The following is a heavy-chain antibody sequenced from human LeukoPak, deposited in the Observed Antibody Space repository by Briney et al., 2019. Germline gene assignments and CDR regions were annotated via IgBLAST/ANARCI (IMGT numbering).Heavy chain of an antibody. Sequence: ASVKVSCKASGYTFTSYDINWVRQATGQGLEWMGWMNPNSGNTGYAQKFQGRVTMTRNTSISTAYMELSSLRSEDTAVYYCARGWWGSTKYCSGGSCDPFDYWGQGTLVTVSS. D-gene: IGHD2-15*01. CDR1: GYTFTSYD. CDR2: MNPNSGNT. V-gene: IGHV1-8*01. J-gene: IGHJ4*02. CDR3: ARGWWGSTKYCSGGSCDPFDY.